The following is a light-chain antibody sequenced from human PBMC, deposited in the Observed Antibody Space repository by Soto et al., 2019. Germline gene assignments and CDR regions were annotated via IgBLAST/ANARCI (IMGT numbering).Light chain of an antibody. CDR3: LQYNSYSA. J-gene: IGKJ1*01. CDR1: QRISSW. CDR2: KAS. Sequence: DIQMTQSPSTLSASVGDRVTITCRASQRISSWLAWYQQKPGKAPKLLIYKASSIESGVPSRFRGSGAGTEFTLTISSLQSDDFATYYCLQYNSYSAFGQGTKVEIK. V-gene: IGKV1-5*03.